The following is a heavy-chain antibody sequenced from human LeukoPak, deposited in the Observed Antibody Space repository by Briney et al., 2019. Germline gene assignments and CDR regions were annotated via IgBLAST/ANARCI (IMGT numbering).Heavy chain of an antibody. CDR3: ARDTYYYDSSGYYRLDY. D-gene: IGHD3-22*01. V-gene: IGHV4-4*07. CDR2: IYTSGST. CDR1: GGSISSYY. Sequence: SETLSLTCTVSGGSISSYYWSWIRQPAGKGLEWIGRIYTSGSTNYNPSLKSRVTMSVDTSKNQFSLKLSSVTAADTAVYYCARDTYYYDSSGYYRLDYWGQGTMVTVSS. J-gene: IGHJ4*02.